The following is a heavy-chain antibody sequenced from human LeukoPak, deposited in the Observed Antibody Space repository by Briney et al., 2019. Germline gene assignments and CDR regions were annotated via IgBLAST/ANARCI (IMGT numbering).Heavy chain of an antibody. CDR1: GGSISSGVYY. J-gene: IGHJ1*01. D-gene: IGHD3-10*01. Sequence: PSQTLSLTCTVSGGSISSGVYYWNRIRQHPGKGLEWIGYISYSGTTNYNPSLESRVTISVDTSKNQFSLRLSSMTAADTAIYYCATYGSGSSLSEYFHHWGQGTLVTVSS. CDR2: ISYSGTT. CDR3: ATYGSGSSLSEYFHH. V-gene: IGHV4-31*03.